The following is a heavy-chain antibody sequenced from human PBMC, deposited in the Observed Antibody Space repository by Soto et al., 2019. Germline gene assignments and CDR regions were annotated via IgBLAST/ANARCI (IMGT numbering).Heavy chain of an antibody. J-gene: IGHJ4*02. D-gene: IGHD3-10*01. CDR3: ARNGALGY. Sequence: QVQLVESGGGVVQPGRSLRLSCAASGFTFSSYAMHWVRQAPGKGLEWVAVISYDGSNKYYADSVKGRFTISRDNSKNTLYLQMNSLRAEDTALYYCARNGALGYWGQGTLVTVSS. CDR1: GFTFSSYA. CDR2: ISYDGSNK. V-gene: IGHV3-30-3*01.